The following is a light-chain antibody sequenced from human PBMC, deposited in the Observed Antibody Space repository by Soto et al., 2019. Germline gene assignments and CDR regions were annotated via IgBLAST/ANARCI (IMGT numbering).Light chain of an antibody. CDR2: EVS. CDR3: SSYTSSSTLEV. Sequence: QSVLTQPASVSGSPGQSITISCTGTSSDVGGYNYVSWYQQHPGKAPKLMIYEVSNRPSGVSNRFSGSKSGNTASLTISGLQAEDEAAYYCSSYTSSSTLEVFGTGTKGTVL. J-gene: IGLJ1*01. V-gene: IGLV2-14*01. CDR1: SSDVGGYNY.